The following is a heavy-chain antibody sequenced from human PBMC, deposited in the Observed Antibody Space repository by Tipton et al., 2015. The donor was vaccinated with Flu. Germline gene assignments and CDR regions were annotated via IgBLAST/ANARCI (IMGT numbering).Heavy chain of an antibody. V-gene: IGHV4-61*01. Sequence: LRLSCTVSGGSVSSGSYYWSWIRQPPGKGLEWIGYIYYSGSTNYSPSLKSRVTISVDTSKNQFSLKLSSVTAADTAVYYCARGDFWSGYYVDYWGQGTLVTVSS. CDR1: GGSVSSGSYY. J-gene: IGHJ4*02. D-gene: IGHD3-3*01. CDR3: ARGDFWSGYYVDY. CDR2: IYYSGST.